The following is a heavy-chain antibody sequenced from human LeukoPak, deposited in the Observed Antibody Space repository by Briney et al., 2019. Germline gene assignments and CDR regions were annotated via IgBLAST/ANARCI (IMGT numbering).Heavy chain of an antibody. Sequence: ASVKVSCKASGNTFTSYYMHWERQAPGQGLEWMGIINPSGGSTSYAQKFQGRVTMTRDTSTSTVYMELSSLRSEDTAVYYCARDWYYGGNSDGWFDPWGQGTLVTVSS. CDR3: ARDWYYGGNSDGWFDP. CDR2: INPSGGST. CDR1: GNTFTSYY. D-gene: IGHD4-23*01. J-gene: IGHJ5*02. V-gene: IGHV1-46*01.